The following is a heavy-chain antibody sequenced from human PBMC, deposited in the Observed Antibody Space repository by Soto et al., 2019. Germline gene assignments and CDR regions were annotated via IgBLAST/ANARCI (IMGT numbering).Heavy chain of an antibody. Sequence: PSETLSLTCTVSGVCIRDYYWIWIRQAPGKGLDWIGYIHSSGYTNYNPSLKSRVVMSIDTSKNLFSLKLSSVTAADTAVYYCAKKSAAFWLDPWGQGTLVTVSS. D-gene: IGHD6-25*01. CDR3: AKKSAAFWLDP. V-gene: IGHV4-59*01. CDR1: GVCIRDYY. CDR2: IHSSGYT. J-gene: IGHJ5*02.